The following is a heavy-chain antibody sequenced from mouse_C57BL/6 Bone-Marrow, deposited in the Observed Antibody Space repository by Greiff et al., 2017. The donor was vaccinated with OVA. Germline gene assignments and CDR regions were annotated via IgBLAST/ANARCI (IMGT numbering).Heavy chain of an antibody. V-gene: IGHV14-3*01. CDR2: IDPANGNT. Sequence: EVQLQQSVAELVRPGASVKLSCTASGFNIKNTYMHWVKQRPEQGLEWIGRIDPANGNTKYAPKFQGKATITADTSSNTAYLQLSSLTSEDTAIYYCASGSYYGKGGLAYWGQGTLVTVSA. D-gene: IGHD2-1*01. J-gene: IGHJ3*01. CDR3: ASGSYYGKGGLAY. CDR1: GFNIKNTY.